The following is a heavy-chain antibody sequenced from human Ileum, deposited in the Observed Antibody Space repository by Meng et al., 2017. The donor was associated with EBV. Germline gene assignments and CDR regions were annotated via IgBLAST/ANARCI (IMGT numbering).Heavy chain of an antibody. J-gene: IGHJ4*02. CDR1: GGSIRSTGHY. Sequence: QGQRRGPGPGLAKPSQALSLTCTVSGGSIRSTGHYWTWIRQPPGKGLEWIGYIFYSGSSFYNPSLQSRVTISVDTSKNQFSLNLSSVTAADTAVYYCARVAVTAIHFDSWGQGTLVTVSS. CDR3: ARVAVTAIHFDS. CDR2: IFYSGSS. V-gene: IGHV4-30-4*01. D-gene: IGHD2-21*02.